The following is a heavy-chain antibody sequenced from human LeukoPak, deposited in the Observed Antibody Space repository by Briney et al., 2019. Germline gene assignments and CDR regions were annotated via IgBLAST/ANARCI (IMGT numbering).Heavy chain of an antibody. CDR1: GFTFSSYS. J-gene: IGHJ3*02. D-gene: IGHD3-3*01. Sequence: GGSLRLSCAASGFTFSSYSMNWVRQASGKGLEWVSSISSSSSYIYYADSVKGRFTISRDNAKNSLYLQMNSLRAEDTAVYYCARPPYYDFWSGFQGAFDIWGQGTMVTVSS. CDR2: ISSSSSYI. V-gene: IGHV3-21*01. CDR3: ARPPYYDFWSGFQGAFDI.